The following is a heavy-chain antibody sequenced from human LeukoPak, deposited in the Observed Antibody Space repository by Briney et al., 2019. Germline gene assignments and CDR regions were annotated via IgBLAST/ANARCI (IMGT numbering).Heavy chain of an antibody. CDR1: GYTFTSYD. J-gene: IGHJ4*02. D-gene: IGHD3-3*01. Sequence: ASVNVSCKASGYTFTSYDINWVRQATGQGLEWMGWMNPNSGNTGYAQKFQGRVTMTRNTSISTAYMELSSLRSEDTAVYYCARAANYDFWSGPDYWGQGTLVTVSS. CDR2: MNPNSGNT. V-gene: IGHV1-8*01. CDR3: ARAANYDFWSGPDY.